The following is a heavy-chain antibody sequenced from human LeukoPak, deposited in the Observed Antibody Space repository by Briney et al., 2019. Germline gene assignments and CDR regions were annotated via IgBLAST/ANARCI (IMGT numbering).Heavy chain of an antibody. J-gene: IGHJ6*02. Sequence: ASVKVSCKASGYTFTSYGISWVRQAPGQGLEWMGRIIPILGIANYAQKFQGRVTITADKSTSTAYMELSSLRSEDTAVYYCARGEAVAGMDYYYYGMDVWGQGTTVTVSS. D-gene: IGHD6-19*01. V-gene: IGHV1-69*04. CDR2: IIPILGIA. CDR1: GYTFTSYG. CDR3: ARGEAVAGMDYYYYGMDV.